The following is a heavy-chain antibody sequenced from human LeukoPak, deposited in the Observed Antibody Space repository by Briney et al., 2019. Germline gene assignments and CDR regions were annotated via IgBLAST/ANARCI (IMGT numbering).Heavy chain of an antibody. Sequence: PGGSLRLSCAASGFILSDFSMNWVRQAPGKGLEWVSAISGSGGSTYYADSVKGRFTISRDNSKNTLYLQMNSLRAEDTAVYYCAKAPNGGPSNFDYWGQGTLVTVSS. CDR1: GFILSDFS. J-gene: IGHJ4*02. CDR3: AKAPNGGPSNFDY. D-gene: IGHD2-2*01. CDR2: ISGSGGST. V-gene: IGHV3-23*01.